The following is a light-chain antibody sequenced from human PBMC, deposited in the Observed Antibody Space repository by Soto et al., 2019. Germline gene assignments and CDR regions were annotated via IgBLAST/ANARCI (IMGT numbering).Light chain of an antibody. CDR3: QQYNSYQWT. J-gene: IGKJ1*01. CDR1: QSVTNN. Sequence: EIVMTQSPATVSVSPGERATVPCRASQSVTNNLGWYQQKPGQAPRLLIYGASTRATGIPARFSGSGYGTEFTLTISSLQSEDFATYYCQQYNSYQWTFGQGTKVDIK. V-gene: IGKV3-15*01. CDR2: GAS.